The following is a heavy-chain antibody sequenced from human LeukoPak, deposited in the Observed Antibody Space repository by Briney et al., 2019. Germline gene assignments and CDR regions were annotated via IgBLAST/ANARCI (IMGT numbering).Heavy chain of an antibody. CDR3: ARGRSSWYRNWFDP. V-gene: IGHV1-8*01. CDR1: GYTFTSYD. Sequence: ASVKVSCKASGYTFTSYDINWVRQATGQGLEWMGWMNPNSGNTGYAQKFQGRVTMTRNTSISTAYMELSSLRPEDTAVYYCARGRSSWYRNWFDPWGQGTLVTVSS. CDR2: MNPNSGNT. J-gene: IGHJ5*02. D-gene: IGHD6-13*01.